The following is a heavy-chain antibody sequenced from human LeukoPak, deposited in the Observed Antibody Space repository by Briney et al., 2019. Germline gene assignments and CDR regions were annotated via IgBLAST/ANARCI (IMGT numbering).Heavy chain of an antibody. J-gene: IGHJ4*01. CDR1: GFTFSSYA. D-gene: IGHD5-24*01. V-gene: IGHV3-23*01. Sequence: GGSLRLSCAASGFTFSSYAMSWVRQTPVKGLEGVSVIGGSGGSTYYADSVKGRFTISRVNSKNTLYLQMNSLRAEDTAFYYCAKLLRDATIYDFWGHGALVTVSS. CDR2: IGGSGGST. CDR3: AKLLRDATIYDF.